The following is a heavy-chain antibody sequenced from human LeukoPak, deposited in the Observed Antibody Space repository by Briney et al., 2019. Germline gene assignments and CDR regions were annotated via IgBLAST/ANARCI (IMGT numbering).Heavy chain of an antibody. J-gene: IGHJ5*02. CDR3: ARGGWFDP. CDR1: GGSISSYY. Sequence: PSETLSLTCTVSGGSISSYYWSWIRQPPGKGPEWIGYIYYSGSTNYNPSLKSRVTISVDTSKNQFSLKLSSVTAADTAVYYCARGGWFDPWGQGTLVTVSS. CDR2: IYYSGST. V-gene: IGHV4-59*01.